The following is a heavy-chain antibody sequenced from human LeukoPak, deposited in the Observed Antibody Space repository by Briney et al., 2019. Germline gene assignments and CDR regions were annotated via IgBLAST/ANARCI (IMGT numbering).Heavy chain of an antibody. CDR1: GFTFSDYY. D-gene: IGHD3-22*01. J-gene: IGHJ4*02. V-gene: IGHV3-11*01. Sequence: GGSLRLSCAASGFTFSDYYMSWIRQAPGKGLEWVSYISSGSTIYYADSVKGRFTISRDNAKNSLYLQMNSLRAEDTAVYYCARSRPYYYDSSGYSFDYWGQGTLVTVSS. CDR3: ARSRPYYYDSSGYSFDY. CDR2: ISSGSTI.